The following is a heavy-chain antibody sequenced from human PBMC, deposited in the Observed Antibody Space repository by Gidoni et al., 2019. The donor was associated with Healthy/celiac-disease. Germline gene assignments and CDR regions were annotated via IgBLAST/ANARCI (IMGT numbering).Heavy chain of an antibody. Sequence: EVQLVESGGGLVQPGGSLRLSCAASGFTFSSYWMSWVRQAPGKGLEWVANIKQDGSEKYYVDSVKGRFTISRDNAKNSLYLQMNSLRAEDTAVYYCAREVSGGDVRYFDWLSRHWFDPWGQGTLVTVPS. J-gene: IGHJ5*02. CDR1: GFTFSSYW. CDR2: IKQDGSEK. D-gene: IGHD3-9*01. V-gene: IGHV3-7*03. CDR3: AREVSGGDVRYFDWLSRHWFDP.